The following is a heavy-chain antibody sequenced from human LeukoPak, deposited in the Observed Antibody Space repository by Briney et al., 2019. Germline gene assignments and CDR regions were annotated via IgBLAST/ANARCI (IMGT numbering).Heavy chain of an antibody. Sequence: SETLSLTCAVYGGSFSGYYWSWIRQPPGKGLEWIGEINHSGSTNYNPSLRSRVTISVDTSKNQFSLKLSSVTAADTAVYYCARGVGGYSPWGQGTLVTVSS. J-gene: IGHJ5*02. CDR2: INHSGST. CDR3: ARGVGGYSP. D-gene: IGHD3-16*01. CDR1: GGSFSGYY. V-gene: IGHV4-34*01.